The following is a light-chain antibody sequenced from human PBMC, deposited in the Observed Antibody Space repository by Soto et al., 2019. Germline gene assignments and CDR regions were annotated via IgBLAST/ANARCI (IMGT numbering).Light chain of an antibody. CDR1: SSNIGSNT. CDR3: AAWDDRLDVYV. CDR2: STS. Sequence: QSVLTQPPSASGTPGQIVAISCSGSSSNIGSNTVTWYQQLPGTAPKLLIYSTSQRSSGVPGRFSGSRSGASASLSISGLQSEDEADYDCAAWDDRLDVYVFGTGTQLTVL. J-gene: IGLJ1*01. V-gene: IGLV1-44*01.